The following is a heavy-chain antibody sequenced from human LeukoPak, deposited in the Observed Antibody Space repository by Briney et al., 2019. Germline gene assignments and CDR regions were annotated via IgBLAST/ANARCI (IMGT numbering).Heavy chain of an antibody. J-gene: IGHJ3*02. CDR2: ISGITTNT. CDR1: GFTFSNYA. D-gene: IGHD3-10*01. CDR3: TREGVDVFDI. Sequence: GGSLRLSCAASGFTFSNYAMSWVRQAPGKGLKWVSLISGITTNTYYADSVKGRFSISRDNTKNSLYLQMNSLRAEDTAVYYCTREGVDVFDIWGQGTMVTVSS. V-gene: IGHV3-21*01.